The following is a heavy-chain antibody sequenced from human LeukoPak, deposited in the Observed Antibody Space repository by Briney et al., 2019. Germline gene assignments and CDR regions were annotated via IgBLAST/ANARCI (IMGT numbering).Heavy chain of an antibody. J-gene: IGHJ5*02. V-gene: IGHV3-23*01. CDR1: GFTFSDYW. CDR2: ISGSGGST. Sequence: GGSLRLSCAASGFTFSDYWMTWVRQAPGKGLEWVSAISGSGGSTYYTDSVKGRFTISRDNSKNTLYLQMNSLRAEDTAVYYCAKAYYGDYGNWFDPWGQGTLVTVSS. CDR3: AKAYYGDYGNWFDP. D-gene: IGHD4-17*01.